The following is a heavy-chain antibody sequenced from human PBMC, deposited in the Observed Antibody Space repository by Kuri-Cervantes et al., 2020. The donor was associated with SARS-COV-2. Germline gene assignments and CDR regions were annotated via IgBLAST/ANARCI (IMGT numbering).Heavy chain of an antibody. V-gene: IGHV3-49*04. D-gene: IGHD3-3*01. CDR1: GFTFNGYW. CDR3: SRNDFWSGYYHDY. CDR2: IRSKAYGGTT. J-gene: IGHJ4*02. Sequence: GESLKISCAASGFTFNGYWMSWVRQAPGKGLEWVGFIRSKAYGGTTEYAASVKGRFTISRDDSKSIAYLQMNSLKTEDTAVYYCSRNDFWSGYYHDYWGQGTLVTVSS.